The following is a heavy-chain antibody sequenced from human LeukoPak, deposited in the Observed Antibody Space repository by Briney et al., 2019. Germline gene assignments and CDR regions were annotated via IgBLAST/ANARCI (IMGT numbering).Heavy chain of an antibody. J-gene: IGHJ6*03. D-gene: IGHD3-3*01. V-gene: IGHV1-69*13. CDR2: IIPIFGTA. Sequence: SVKVSCKASGGTFSSYAISWVRQAPGQGLEWMGRIIPIFGTANYAQKFQGRVTITADESTSTAYMELSSLRSEDTAVYYCATVASAAFWSGYSRPYYYYYMDVWGKGTTVTVSS. CDR3: ATVASAAFWSGYSRPYYYYYMDV. CDR1: GGTFSSYA.